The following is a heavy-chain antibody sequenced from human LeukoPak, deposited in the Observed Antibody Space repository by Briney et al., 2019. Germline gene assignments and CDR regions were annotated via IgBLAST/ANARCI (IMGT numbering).Heavy chain of an antibody. CDR3: ARSIYDIVIGTYQYFDF. D-gene: IGHD3-9*01. CDR2: IYRDGSS. V-gene: IGHV3-66*01. J-gene: IGHJ4*02. CDR1: GLSVTSIY. Sequence: GGSLRLSCLASGLSVTSIYMSWVRQAPGKGLEWVSVIYRDGSSYYAESVKGRFTISRDNSKNTLYIQMNSLRVEDTAVYYCARSIYDIVIGTYQYFDFWGQGTLVTVSS.